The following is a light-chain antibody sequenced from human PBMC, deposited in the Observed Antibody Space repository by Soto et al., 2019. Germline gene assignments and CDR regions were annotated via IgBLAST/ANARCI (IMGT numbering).Light chain of an antibody. CDR3: QQYGSSGT. V-gene: IGKV3-20*01. CDR1: QSVSNNY. CDR2: GAS. Sequence: IVVTGSPGTLSLSREERATLSCRASQSVSNNYLAWYQQKPGQAPRLLIYGASNRATGIPERFSGSGSGTDFTLTISRLEPEDFAVYYCQQYGSSGTFGQGTKVDI. J-gene: IGKJ1*01.